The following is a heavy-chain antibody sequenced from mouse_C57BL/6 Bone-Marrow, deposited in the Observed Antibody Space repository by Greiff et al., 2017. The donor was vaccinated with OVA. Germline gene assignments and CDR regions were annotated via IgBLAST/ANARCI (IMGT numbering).Heavy chain of an antibody. CDR1: GYTFTSYG. D-gene: IGHD1-1*01. CDR2: IYPRSGNT. Sequence: QVQLQQSGAELARPGASVKLSCKASGYTFTSYGISWVKQRTGQGLEWIGEIYPRSGNTYYNEKFKGKATLTADKSSSTAYMELRSLTSEDSAVYFCARRHYGSCYVDYWGQGTTLTVSS. J-gene: IGHJ2*01. CDR3: ARRHYGSCYVDY. V-gene: IGHV1-81*01.